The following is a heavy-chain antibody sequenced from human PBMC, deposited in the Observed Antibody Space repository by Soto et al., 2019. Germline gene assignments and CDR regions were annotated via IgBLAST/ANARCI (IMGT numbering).Heavy chain of an antibody. D-gene: IGHD6-19*01. Sequence: ASVKVSCKASGYTFTSYAMHWVRQAPGQRLEWMGWINAGNGNTKYSQKFQGRVTITRDTSASTAYMELSSLRSEDTAVYYCARVSIAVAGSTFDYWGQGTLVTVYS. CDR1: GYTFTSYA. V-gene: IGHV1-3*01. CDR2: INAGNGNT. CDR3: ARVSIAVAGSTFDY. J-gene: IGHJ4*02.